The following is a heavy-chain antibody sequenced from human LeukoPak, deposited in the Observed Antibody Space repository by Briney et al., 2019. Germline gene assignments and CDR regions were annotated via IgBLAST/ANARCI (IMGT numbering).Heavy chain of an antibody. V-gene: IGHV3-30*12. CDR2: ISHDGSNK. CDR1: GFTFSSYG. J-gene: IGHJ4*02. CDR3: ARGPREMATNFDY. Sequence: GGSLRLSCAASGFTFSSYGMHWVRQAPGKGLEWVAVISHDGSNKYYADSVKGRFTLSRDNSKNTLYLQMNSLRAEDTAVYYCARGPREMATNFDYWGQGILVTVSS. D-gene: IGHD5-24*01.